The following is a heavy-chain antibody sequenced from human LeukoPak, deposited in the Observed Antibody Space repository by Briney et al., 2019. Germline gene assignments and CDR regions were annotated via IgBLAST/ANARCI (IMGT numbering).Heavy chain of an antibody. Sequence: GGSLRLSCAASGFTFSSYAMSWVRQAPGKGLEWVSVISGSGGTTYYADSVKGRFTISRDNSKNTLYLQMNSLRAEDTAVYYCAKRAVPASYYFDYWGQGTLVTVSS. CDR3: AKRAVPASYYFDY. V-gene: IGHV3-23*01. CDR1: GFTFSSYA. CDR2: ISGSGGTT. D-gene: IGHD2-2*01. J-gene: IGHJ4*02.